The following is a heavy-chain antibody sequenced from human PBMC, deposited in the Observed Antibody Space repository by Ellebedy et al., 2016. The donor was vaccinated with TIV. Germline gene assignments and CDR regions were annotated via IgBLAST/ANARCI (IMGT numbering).Heavy chain of an antibody. Sequence: AASVKVSCKASGFAFTSYGFSWVRQAPGQGLEWMGWISAYNGKTNYAQKFQGRVTMTTETSTSTAYMGLRSLRSDDTAVYYCSRDRYIKRIAWFDPWGQGTLVTVSS. CDR3: SRDRYIKRIAWFDP. J-gene: IGHJ5*02. CDR2: ISAYNGKT. V-gene: IGHV1-18*04. D-gene: IGHD2-2*02. CDR1: GFAFTSYG.